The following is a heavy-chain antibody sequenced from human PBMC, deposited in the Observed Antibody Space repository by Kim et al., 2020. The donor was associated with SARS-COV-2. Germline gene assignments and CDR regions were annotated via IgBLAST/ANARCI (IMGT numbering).Heavy chain of an antibody. J-gene: IGHJ3*01. V-gene: IGHV3-30-3*01. CDR1: GFTFSSYA. CDR2: ISYDGSNK. D-gene: IGHD3-16*02. CDR3: ARAGYDYIWGSYRDGAF. Sequence: GGSLRLSCAASGFTFSSYAMHWVRQAPGKGLEWVAVISYDGSNKYYADSVKGRFTISRDNSKNTLYLQMNSLRAEDTAVYYCARAGYDYIWGSYRDGAF.